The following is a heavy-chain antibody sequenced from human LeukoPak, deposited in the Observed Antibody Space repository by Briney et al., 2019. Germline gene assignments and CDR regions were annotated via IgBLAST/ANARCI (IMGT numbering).Heavy chain of an antibody. D-gene: IGHD2-2*01. CDR1: GYTFTSYG. CDR2: ISAYNGNT. V-gene: IGHV1-18*01. Sequence: ASVKVSCKASGYTFTSYGISWVRQAPGQGLEWMGWISAYNGNTNYAQELQGRVTMTTDTSTSTAYMELSRLRSDDTAVYYCARGARQLLFNYFDYWGQGTLVTVSS. J-gene: IGHJ4*02. CDR3: ARGARQLLFNYFDY.